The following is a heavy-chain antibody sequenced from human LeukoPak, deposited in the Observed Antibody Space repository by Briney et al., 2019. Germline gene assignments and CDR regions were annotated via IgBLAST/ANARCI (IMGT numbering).Heavy chain of an antibody. CDR3: SVRGVIIY. CDR2: IGISSNKI. Sequence: PGGSLRLSCAASGFTLRSYTMNWVRQAPGKGLEWVSSIGISSNKIYYADSVKGRFIISRDNAKNSVYLQMNSLRAEDTAVYYCSVRGVIIYWGQGTLVTVSS. V-gene: IGHV3-21*01. CDR1: GFTLRSYT. D-gene: IGHD3-10*02. J-gene: IGHJ4*02.